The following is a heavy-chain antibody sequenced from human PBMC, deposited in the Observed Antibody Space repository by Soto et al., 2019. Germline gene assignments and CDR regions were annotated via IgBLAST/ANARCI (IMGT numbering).Heavy chain of an antibody. CDR2: IRETNSDT. D-gene: IGHD1-26*01. CDR1: GFPLSDYS. J-gene: IGHJ6*02. V-gene: IGHV3-23*01. CDR3: AMSKAGPGSYYSYSGMDV. Sequence: EVQLLESGGDLVQPGGSLRLSCTASGFPLSDYSMNWLRQAPGKGLEWVSGIRETNSDTYYANSVKGRFTMSRDNSKNTTYLQMSSLIAEDTAVYYCAMSKAGPGSYYSYSGMDVWGQGTTVTVS.